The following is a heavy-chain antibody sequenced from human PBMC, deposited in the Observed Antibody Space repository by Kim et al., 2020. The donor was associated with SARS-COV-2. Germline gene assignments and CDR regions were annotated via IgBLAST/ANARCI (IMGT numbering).Heavy chain of an antibody. J-gene: IGHJ6*02. V-gene: IGHV3-7*01. CDR1: GFTFSSYW. D-gene: IGHD5-12*01. CDR3: ARDVVATTHPPYYYYGMDV. Sequence: GGSLRLSCAASGFTFSSYWMSWVRQAPGKGLEWVANIKQDGSEKYYVDSVKGRFTISRDNAKNSLYLQMNSLRAEDTAVYYCARDVVATTHPPYYYYGMDVWGQGTTVTVSS. CDR2: IKQDGSEK.